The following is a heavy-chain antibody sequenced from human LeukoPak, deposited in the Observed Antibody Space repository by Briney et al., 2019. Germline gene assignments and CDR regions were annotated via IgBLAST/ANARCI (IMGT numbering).Heavy chain of an antibody. D-gene: IGHD3-10*01. CDR3: ARPSASGSKSDRGWFDS. Sequence: RGESLKISCRDSGYSFTNYWIGWVRQMPGKGLEWMGIIYPGDSDTRYSPSFQGQVTISVDKSTSTAYLQWSSLKASDTAMYYCARPSASGSKSDRGWFDSRGQGTPGTVSS. J-gene: IGHJ5*01. CDR2: IYPGDSDT. V-gene: IGHV5-51*01. CDR1: GYSFTNYW.